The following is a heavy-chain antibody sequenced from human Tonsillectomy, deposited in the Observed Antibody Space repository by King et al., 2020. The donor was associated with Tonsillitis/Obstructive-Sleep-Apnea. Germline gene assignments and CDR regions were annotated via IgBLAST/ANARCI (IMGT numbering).Heavy chain of an antibody. CDR2: IYYSGST. V-gene: IGHV4-39*01. CDR3: ARHYRTYEYDSSGYHIDY. CDR1: GGSISSSINH. D-gene: IGHD3-22*01. Sequence: QLQESGPGLVKPSETLSLTCSVSGGSISSSINHWGWIRQPPGKGLEWIGSIYYSGSTYYNPSLKSRVTISVDTSKNQFSLKLSSVTAADTAVYYCARHYRTYEYDSSGYHIDYWGQGTLVTVSS. J-gene: IGHJ4*02.